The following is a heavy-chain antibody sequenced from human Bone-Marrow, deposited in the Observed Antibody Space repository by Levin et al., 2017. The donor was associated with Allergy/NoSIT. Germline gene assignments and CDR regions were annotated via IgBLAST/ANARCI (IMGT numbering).Heavy chain of an antibody. V-gene: IGHV3-23*01. CDR1: GFTFSSYA. J-gene: IGHJ6*02. CDR2: ISGSGGST. CDR3: AKSGGNLERYDPVGHYYYGMDV. Sequence: GGSLRLSCAASGFTFSSYAMSWVRQAPGKGLEWVSAISGSGGSTYYADSVKGRFTISRDNSKNTLYLQMNSLRAEDTAVYYCAKSGGNLERYDPVGHYYYGMDVWGQGTTVTVSS. D-gene: IGHD4-23*01.